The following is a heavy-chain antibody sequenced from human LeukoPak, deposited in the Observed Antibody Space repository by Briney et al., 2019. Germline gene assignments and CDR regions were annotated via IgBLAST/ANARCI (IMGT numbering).Heavy chain of an antibody. CDR3: ARRGEYSSVDY. CDR2: INHSGST. D-gene: IGHD5-12*01. J-gene: IGHJ4*02. Sequence: SEALSRTCAVYGGSFSGYYWSWIRQPPGKGLEWIGEINHSGSTNYNPSLKSRVTISVDTSKNQFSLKLSSVTAADTAVYYCARRGEYSSVDYWGQGTLVTVSS. V-gene: IGHV4-34*01. CDR1: GGSFSGYY.